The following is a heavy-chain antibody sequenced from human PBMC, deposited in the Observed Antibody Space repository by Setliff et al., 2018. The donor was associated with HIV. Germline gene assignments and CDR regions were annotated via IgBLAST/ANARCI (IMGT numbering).Heavy chain of an antibody. V-gene: IGHV1-69*05. CDR2: IIPIFGTA. Sequence: SVKVSCKASGGTFSSYAISWVRQAPGQGLEWMGGIIPIFGTANYARKFQGRVAMTRDASTSTLYIELSSLRSEDSAVYYCARELSDRVNYYGSESLDPFDQWGQGTLVTVSS. D-gene: IGHD3-10*01. J-gene: IGHJ4*02. CDR3: ARELSDRVNYYGSESLDPFDQ. CDR1: GGTFSSYA.